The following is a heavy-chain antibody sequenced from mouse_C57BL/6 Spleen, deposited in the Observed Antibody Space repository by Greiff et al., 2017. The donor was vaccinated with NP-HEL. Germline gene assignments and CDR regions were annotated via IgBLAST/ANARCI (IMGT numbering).Heavy chain of an antibody. J-gene: IGHJ3*01. CDR2: IHPSDSDT. D-gene: IGHD2-2*01. CDR3: AGGYDDAWFAY. Sequence: QVQLQQPGAELVKPGASVKVSCKASGYTFTSYWMHWVKQRPGQGLEWIGRIHPSDSDTNYNQKFKGKATLTVDKSSSTAYMQLSSLTSEDSSVYYCAGGYDDAWFAYWGQGTLVTVSA. CDR1: GYTFTSYW. V-gene: IGHV1-74*01.